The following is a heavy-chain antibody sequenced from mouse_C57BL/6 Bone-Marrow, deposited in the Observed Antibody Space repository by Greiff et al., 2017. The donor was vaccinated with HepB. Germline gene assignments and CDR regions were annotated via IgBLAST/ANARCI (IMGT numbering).Heavy chain of an antibody. Sequence: EVQRVESGGGLVKPGGSLKLSCAASGFTFSSYAMSWVRQTPEKRLEWVATISDGGSYTYYPDNVKGRFTISRDNAKNNLYLQMSHLKSEDTAMYYCAREVLSDVWGTGTTVTVSS. CDR2: ISDGGSYT. J-gene: IGHJ1*03. CDR3: AREVLSDV. V-gene: IGHV5-4*01. D-gene: IGHD1-1*02. CDR1: GFTFSSYA.